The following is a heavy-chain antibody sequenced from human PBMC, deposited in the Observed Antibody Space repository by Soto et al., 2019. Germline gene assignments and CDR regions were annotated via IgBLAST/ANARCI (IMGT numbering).Heavy chain of an antibody. D-gene: IGHD3-10*01. CDR3: ARDLDGSGSYYTDY. V-gene: IGHV1-18*01. CDR2: ISAYNGNT. Sequence: QVQLVQSGAEVKSPGTSVKVSCRTSGYTFTSAGISWVRQAPGQGLEWMGWISAYNGNTKYAQNVQGRVTTTTDTSTSTAYMELRSLTSDDTAVYYCARDLDGSGSYYTDYWGQGTLVTVAA. J-gene: IGHJ4*02. CDR1: GYTFTSAG.